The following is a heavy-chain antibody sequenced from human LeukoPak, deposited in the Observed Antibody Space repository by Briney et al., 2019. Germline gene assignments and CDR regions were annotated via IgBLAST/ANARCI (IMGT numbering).Heavy chain of an antibody. CDR2: IYPGDSDT. CDR1: GYRLSIYW. Sequence: GESLKISCKGSGYRLSIYWIAWVRRMPGKGLEWLGIIYPGDSDTRYSPSFQGQVTVSVDNSINTAYLQWSSLKASDTAIYYCARRVGANDAFDFWGQGTMVNVFS. D-gene: IGHD1-26*01. CDR3: ARRVGANDAFDF. V-gene: IGHV5-51*01. J-gene: IGHJ3*01.